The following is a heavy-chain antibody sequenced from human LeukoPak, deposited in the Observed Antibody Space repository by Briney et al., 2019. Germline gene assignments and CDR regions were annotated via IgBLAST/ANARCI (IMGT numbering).Heavy chain of an antibody. CDR1: GDSFTSVTDY. CDR2: GDYSGGT. D-gene: IGHD6-19*01. CDR3: AGERGEEYSSGWYKTNFFYN. J-gene: IGHJ4*02. Sequence: SSETLSLTCTVSGDSFTSVTDYWAWIRQPPGKGLEWIATGDYSGGTYYNPSLESRVAISADMSKNQISLQLTSVTGADTAVYYCAGERGEEYSSGWYKTNFFYNWGQGIRVTVSS. V-gene: IGHV4-39*07.